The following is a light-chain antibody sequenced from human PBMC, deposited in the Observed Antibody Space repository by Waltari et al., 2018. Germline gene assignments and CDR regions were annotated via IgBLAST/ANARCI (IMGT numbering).Light chain of an antibody. CDR3: QQYARTPPT. Sequence: EIVLTQSPGTLSLFQGERPTPSCRASQSVHNNYLAWYQQKPGQAPRLLIYGASTRATAIPDRFSGSGSGTDFTLTISRLEPEDCAVYFCQQYARTPPTFGGGTKVEIK. CDR2: GAS. CDR1: QSVHNNY. V-gene: IGKV3-20*01. J-gene: IGKJ4*01.